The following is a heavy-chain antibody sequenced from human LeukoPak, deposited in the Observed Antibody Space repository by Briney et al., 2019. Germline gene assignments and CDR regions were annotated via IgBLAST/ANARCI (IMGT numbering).Heavy chain of an antibody. J-gene: IGHJ4*02. D-gene: IGHD3-3*01. CDR3: ARDMYYDFWSGYVIDY. CDR2: ISYDGSNK. V-gene: IGHV3-30*03. CDR1: GFTFSAYS. Sequence: GGSLRLSCAASGFTFSAYSLNWVRQAPGKGLEWVAVISYDGSNKYYADSVKGRFTISRDNSKNTLYLQMNSLRAEDTAVYYCARDMYYDFWSGYVIDYWGQGTLVTASS.